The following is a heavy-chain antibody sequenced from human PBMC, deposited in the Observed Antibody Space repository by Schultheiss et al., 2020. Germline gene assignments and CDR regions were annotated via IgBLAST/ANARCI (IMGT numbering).Heavy chain of an antibody. Sequence: SETLSLTCTVSGGSISSGDYYWSWIRQPPGKGLEWIGYIYYSGSTYYNPSLKSRVTISVDTSKNQFSLKLSSVTAADTAVYYCAREGGGSGRIDYWGQGTLVTVSS. CDR1: GGSISSGDYY. V-gene: IGHV4-30-4*01. D-gene: IGHD3-10*01. J-gene: IGHJ4*02. CDR2: IYYSGST. CDR3: AREGGGSGRIDY.